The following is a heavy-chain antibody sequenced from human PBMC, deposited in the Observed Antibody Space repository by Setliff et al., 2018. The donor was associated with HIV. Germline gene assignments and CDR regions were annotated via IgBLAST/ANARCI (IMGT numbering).Heavy chain of an antibody. CDR3: ASSMGSHDAFDI. V-gene: IGHV4-39*07. J-gene: IGHJ3*02. CDR1: GGSISSTSYY. D-gene: IGHD2-8*01. CDR2: ISASGNT. Sequence: SETLSLTCTVSGGSISSTSYYWGWIRQSPGRGLEWIGHISASGNTKYSPTLQSRVTLSVNPSNNQFSLNLTSVTAADTAVYYCASSMGSHDAFDIWGQGTMVT.